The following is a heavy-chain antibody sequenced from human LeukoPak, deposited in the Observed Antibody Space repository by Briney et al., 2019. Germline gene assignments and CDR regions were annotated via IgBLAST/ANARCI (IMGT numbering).Heavy chain of an antibody. J-gene: IGHJ3*02. Sequence: GGPLRLSCAASGFTFSDYYMSWIRQAPGKGLEWVSYISSSSSYTNYADSVKGRFTISRDNAKSSLYLQMNSLRAEDTAVYYCARVRDYDILTGYNDAFDIWGQGTMVTVSS. D-gene: IGHD3-9*01. V-gene: IGHV3-11*06. CDR1: GFTFSDYY. CDR3: ARVRDYDILTGYNDAFDI. CDR2: ISSSSSYT.